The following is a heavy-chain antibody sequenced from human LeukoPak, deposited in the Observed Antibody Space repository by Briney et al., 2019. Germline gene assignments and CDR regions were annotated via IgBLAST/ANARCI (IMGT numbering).Heavy chain of an antibody. D-gene: IGHD3-10*01. CDR1: GSTFSTYS. Sequence: QPETLLRLSSAASGSTFSTYSIRCVRQAPGKGLAWVAVISYDGSNKHYADSVKGRFTISRDNSKNTLYLQMSSLRADDTAVYYCAKDYYGSGSYGYFDSWGQGTLVTVSS. V-gene: IGHV3-30*18. CDR2: ISYDGSNK. CDR3: AKDYYGSGSYGYFDS. J-gene: IGHJ4*02.